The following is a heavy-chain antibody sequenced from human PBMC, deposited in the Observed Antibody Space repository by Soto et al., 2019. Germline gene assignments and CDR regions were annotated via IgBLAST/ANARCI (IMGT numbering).Heavy chain of an antibody. Sequence: QVQLVESGGGVVQPGRSLRLSCAASGFTFSSYAMHWVRQAPGKGLEWVAVISYDGSNKYYADSVKGRFTISRDNSKNTLYLQMNSLRAEDTAVYYCAREGRDGYRGYYGMDVWGQGTTVTVSS. CDR1: GFTFSSYA. D-gene: IGHD5-12*01. CDR3: AREGRDGYRGYYGMDV. J-gene: IGHJ6*02. CDR2: ISYDGSNK. V-gene: IGHV3-30-3*01.